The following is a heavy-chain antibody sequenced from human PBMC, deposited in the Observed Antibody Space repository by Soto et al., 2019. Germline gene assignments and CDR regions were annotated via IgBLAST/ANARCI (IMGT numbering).Heavy chain of an antibody. J-gene: IGHJ4*02. CDR3: ASRSSGWYFDY. D-gene: IGHD6-19*01. CDR1: GFTFSSYA. Sequence: EVQLLESGGGLVQPGGSLRLSCAASGFTFSSYAMNWVRQGPGKGLEWVSVISGSGGSTYYADSVKGRFTISRDNSKNTRYLQMNSLSAEDRAVYYCASRSSGWYFDYWGQGTLVTVSS. V-gene: IGHV3-23*01. CDR2: ISGSGGST.